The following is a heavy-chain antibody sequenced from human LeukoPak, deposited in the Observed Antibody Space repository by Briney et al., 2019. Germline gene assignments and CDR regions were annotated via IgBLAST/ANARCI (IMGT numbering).Heavy chain of an antibody. V-gene: IGHV3-7*01. D-gene: IGHD7-27*01. CDR1: GFTFSSYW. Sequence: GGSLRLSCVASGFTFSSYWMSWVRQAPGKGLEWVAIIKIDGSEEYYVDSVKGRFTISRDNARNSLYLQMNSLRGEDTAVYYCAREGTLRAHWDPFDYWGQGTLVTVSS. J-gene: IGHJ4*02. CDR3: AREGTLRAHWDPFDY. CDR2: IKIDGSEE.